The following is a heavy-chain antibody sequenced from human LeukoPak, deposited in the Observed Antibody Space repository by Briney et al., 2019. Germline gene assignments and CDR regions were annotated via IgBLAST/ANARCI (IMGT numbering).Heavy chain of an antibody. J-gene: IGHJ5*02. CDR2: IYPDGNNK. V-gene: IGHV3-30*02. Sequence: GGSRRLSCAASGFTFTTYGMHWVRQAPGKGLEWVACIYPDGNNKDYADSVKGRFIISRDNSKNILFLQMNSLRAADTAVYYCAKDWSGNYNWSDPWGQGTLATVSS. D-gene: IGHD3-3*01. CDR1: GFTFTTYG. CDR3: AKDWSGNYNWSDP.